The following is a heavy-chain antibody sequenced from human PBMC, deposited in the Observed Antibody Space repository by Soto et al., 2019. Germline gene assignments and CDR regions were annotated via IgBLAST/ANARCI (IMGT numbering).Heavy chain of an antibody. CDR3: ARDCSSTSRYFYYGMDV. V-gene: IGHV3-30*19. Sequence: PGGSLRLSCAASGFTFSSYGMHWVRQAPGKGLEWVAVIWYDGSNKYYADSVKGRFTISRDNSKNTLYLQMNSLRAEDTAVYYCARDCSSTSRYFYYGMDVWGQGTTVTVSS. D-gene: IGHD2-2*01. CDR1: GFTFSSYG. J-gene: IGHJ6*02. CDR2: IWYDGSNK.